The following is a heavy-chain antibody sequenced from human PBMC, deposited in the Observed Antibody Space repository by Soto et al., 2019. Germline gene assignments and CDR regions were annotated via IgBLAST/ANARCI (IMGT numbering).Heavy chain of an antibody. Sequence: EVQLLESGGGLVQPGGSLRLSCAASGFTFSSYAMSWVRQAPGKGLECVSDTSGSGGSTYYADSVKGRFTISRDNSKNTLYLQMNSLRAEDTAVYYCAKGPSYSSSWYFDYWGQGTLVTVSS. D-gene: IGHD6-13*01. J-gene: IGHJ4*02. CDR1: GFTFSSYA. CDR3: AKGPSYSSSWYFDY. V-gene: IGHV3-23*01. CDR2: TSGSGGST.